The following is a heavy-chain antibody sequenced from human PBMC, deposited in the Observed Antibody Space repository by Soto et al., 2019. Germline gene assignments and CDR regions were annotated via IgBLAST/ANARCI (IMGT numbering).Heavy chain of an antibody. CDR3: ARCIQGDYYYGMDV. J-gene: IGHJ6*02. CDR1: GYTFYSHS. D-gene: IGHD5-18*01. Sequence: QAQLVQSGAEVRKPGASVKVSCKASGYTFYSHSISWVRQAPGQGLEWMGRINADSGNTQYAQKFRGRVTMTTDTSTTTVYMELTSLRSDDTAVYYCARCIQGDYYYGMDVWGQGTTVTVSS. V-gene: IGHV1-18*01. CDR2: INADSGNT.